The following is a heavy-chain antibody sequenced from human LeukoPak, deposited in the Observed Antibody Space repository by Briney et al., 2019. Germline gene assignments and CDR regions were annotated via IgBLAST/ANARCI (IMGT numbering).Heavy chain of an antibody. J-gene: IGHJ4*02. Sequence: PGGSLRLSCAASGFTFSSYWMSWVRQAPGKGLEWVANIKQDGSEKYYVDSVKGRFTISRDNAKNSLYLQMNSLRAEDTAVYYCARESGYYDSSGYYFHFDYWGQRTLVTVSS. V-gene: IGHV3-7*01. CDR3: ARESGYYDSSGYYFHFDY. CDR1: GFTFSSYW. CDR2: IKQDGSEK. D-gene: IGHD3-22*01.